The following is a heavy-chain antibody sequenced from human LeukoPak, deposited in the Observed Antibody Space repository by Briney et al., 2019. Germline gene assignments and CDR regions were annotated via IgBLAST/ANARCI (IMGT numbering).Heavy chain of an antibody. J-gene: IGHJ4*02. V-gene: IGHV3-23*01. Sequence: RGSLRLSCAASGFTFSNYSMSWVRQAPGRGLEWVSSIGSSGVITYYADSVKGRFTISRDNSKNTLYLQLNSLRVEDTAVYYCTRDHITSWQIDFWGQGTMVTVSS. CDR2: IGSSGVIT. CDR1: GFTFSNYS. CDR3: TRDHITSWQIDF. D-gene: IGHD2-2*01.